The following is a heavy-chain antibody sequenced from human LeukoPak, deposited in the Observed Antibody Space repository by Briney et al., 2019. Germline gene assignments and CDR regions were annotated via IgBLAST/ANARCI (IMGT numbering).Heavy chain of an antibody. V-gene: IGHV1-18*01. D-gene: IGHD5/OR15-5a*01. Sequence: ASVKVSCKASGYNLTNYGINWVRQAPGQGLEWMGWISAYIGNTVHAQKFQGRLTMTTDTSTSTAYMELRSLGSDDTAVYYCARELKTPVSIYYFDYWGQGTLVTVSS. CDR3: ARELKTPVSIYYFDY. CDR1: GYNLTNYG. CDR2: ISAYIGNT. J-gene: IGHJ4*02.